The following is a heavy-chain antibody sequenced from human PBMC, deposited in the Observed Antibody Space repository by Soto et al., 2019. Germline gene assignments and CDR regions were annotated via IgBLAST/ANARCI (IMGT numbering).Heavy chain of an antibody. J-gene: IGHJ5*02. CDR2: ISYDGSNK. Sequence: QVQLVESGGGVVQPGRSLRLSCAASGFTFSRYDMHWVRQAPGKGLEWVAVISYDGSNKYYADSVKGRFTISRDNAKNSLYLQMNRLRAEDTAVYYCARLIGGASYDYVWGSYRPNWFDPWGQGTLVTVSS. CDR1: GFTFSRYD. D-gene: IGHD3-16*02. V-gene: IGHV3-30*07. CDR3: ARLIGGASYDYVWGSYRPNWFDP.